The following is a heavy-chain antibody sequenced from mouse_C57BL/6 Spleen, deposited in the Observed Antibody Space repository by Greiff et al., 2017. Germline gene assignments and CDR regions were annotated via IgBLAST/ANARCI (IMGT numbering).Heavy chain of an antibody. Sequence: VHVKQSGPELVKPGASVKISCKASGYSFTGYYMNWVKQSPEQSLEWIGELNPSTGGTTYNQKFKAKATLTVDTSSSTAYMQLKSLTSEDSAVYYCTRGYYYGNPDYWGQGTTVTVSS. CDR3: TRGYYYGNPDY. V-gene: IGHV1-42*01. CDR1: GYSFTGYY. J-gene: IGHJ2*01. CDR2: LNPSTGGT. D-gene: IGHD1-1*01.